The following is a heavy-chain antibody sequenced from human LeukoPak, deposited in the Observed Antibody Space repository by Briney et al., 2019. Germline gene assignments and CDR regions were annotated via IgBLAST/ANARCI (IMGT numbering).Heavy chain of an antibody. D-gene: IGHD2-8*01. V-gene: IGHV1-2*02. CDR3: ARAVLLVHAIPLPDS. CDR2: INPHNGGT. J-gene: IGHJ4*02. CDR1: GYSFKDFY. Sequence: ASVKVSCKASGYSFKDFYMHWVRQAPGQRPEWMGWINPHNGGTNYAQKFQGRVSMTRDTSISTAYMELNSLRTDDTAVYYCARAVLLVHAIPLPDSWGQGTLVTVSS.